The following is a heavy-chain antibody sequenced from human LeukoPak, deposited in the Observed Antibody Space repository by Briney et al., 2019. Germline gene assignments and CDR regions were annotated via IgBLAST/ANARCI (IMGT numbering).Heavy chain of an antibody. D-gene: IGHD1-26*01. Sequence: PSDTLSLTCSASGVSISGHYWNWVRQSPGKGLEWIWFANSSGTAKYNPSLNNRVSISVDTSRDLFSLRLNSVTAEDTALYYCARYLRNSGTYYIDYWGQGILATVSS. J-gene: IGHJ4*02. CDR2: ANSSGTA. V-gene: IGHV4-59*11. CDR1: GVSISGHY. CDR3: ARYLRNSGTYYIDY.